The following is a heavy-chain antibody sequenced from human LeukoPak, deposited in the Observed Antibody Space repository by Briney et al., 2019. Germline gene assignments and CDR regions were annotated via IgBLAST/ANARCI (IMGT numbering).Heavy chain of an antibody. J-gene: IGHJ4*02. CDR2: TSYDGSNK. V-gene: IGHV3-30*04. CDR1: GFTFSSYA. CDR3: ARVFAQWMVHAEFDY. Sequence: GGSLRLSCAASGFTFSSYAMHWVRQAPGKGLEWVAVTSYDGSNKYYADSVKGRFTISRDDSKNTLYLQMNSLRTDDTGVYYCARVFAQWMVHAEFDYWGQGTLVTVSS. D-gene: IGHD6-19*01.